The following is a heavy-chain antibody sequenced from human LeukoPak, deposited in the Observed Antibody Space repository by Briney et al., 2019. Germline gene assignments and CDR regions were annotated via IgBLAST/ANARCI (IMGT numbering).Heavy chain of an antibody. Sequence: SETLSLTCTVSGGSISSGSYYWSWIRQPAGKGLEWSGRIYTSGSTNYNPSLKSRVTISVDTSKNQFSLKLSSVTAADTAVYYCARLRGYSGYDSPWYYYGMDVWGQGTTVTVSS. CDR3: ARLRGYSGYDSPWYYYGMDV. D-gene: IGHD5-12*01. J-gene: IGHJ6*02. CDR2: IYTSGST. CDR1: GGSISSGSYY. V-gene: IGHV4-61*02.